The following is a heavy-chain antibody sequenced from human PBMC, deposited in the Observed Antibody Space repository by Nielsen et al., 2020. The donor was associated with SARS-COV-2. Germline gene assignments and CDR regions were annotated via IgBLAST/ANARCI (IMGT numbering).Heavy chain of an antibody. D-gene: IGHD6-6*01. Sequence: GGSLRLSCAASGFTFSGSAMHWVRQAPGKGLEWVSSISSSSSYIYYADSVKGRFTISRDNAKNSLYLQMNSLRAEDTAVYYCVSEARHFDYWGQGTLVTVSS. CDR1: GFTFSGSA. J-gene: IGHJ4*02. CDR3: VSEARHFDY. V-gene: IGHV3-21*01. CDR2: ISSSSSYI.